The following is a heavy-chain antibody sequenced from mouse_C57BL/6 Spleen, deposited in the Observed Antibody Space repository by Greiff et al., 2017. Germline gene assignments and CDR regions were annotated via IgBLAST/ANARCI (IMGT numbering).Heavy chain of an antibody. CDR3: ARHDGYYVDWFAY. CDR2: IWSDGST. Sequence: VKLMESGPGLVAPSQSLSITCTVSGFSLTSCGVHWVRQPPGKGLEWLVVIWSDGSTTYNSALKSRLSISKDNSKSQVFLKMNSLQTDDTAMYYCARHDGYYVDWFAYWGQGTLVTVSA. D-gene: IGHD2-3*01. V-gene: IGHV2-6-1*01. J-gene: IGHJ3*01. CDR1: GFSLTSCG.